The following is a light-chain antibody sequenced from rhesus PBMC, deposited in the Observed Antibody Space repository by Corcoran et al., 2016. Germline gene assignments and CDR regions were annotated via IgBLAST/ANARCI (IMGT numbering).Light chain of an antibody. V-gene: IGLV2-23*01. CDR3: SSYAGINTYI. Sequence: QAALTQPPSVSGSPGQSVTISCTGTSSDIGGYNYVSWYQQYPGKAPKLMIYDVNKRPSGVSDRFSGSKSGNTASLTISGLQTDDEADYYCSSYAGINTYIFGSGTRLTVL. CDR2: DVN. J-gene: IGLJ1*01. CDR1: SSDIGGYNY.